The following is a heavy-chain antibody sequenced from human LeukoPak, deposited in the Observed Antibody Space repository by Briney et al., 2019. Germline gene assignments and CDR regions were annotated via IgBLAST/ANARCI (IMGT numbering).Heavy chain of an antibody. CDR1: GHSVSSNSAV. CDR2: TYYRSKWYN. V-gene: IGHV6-1*01. CDR3: ARAPVPNLRYYYYGMDV. Sequence: LSHTLSLPWAISGHSVSSNSAVCHRISQSPSRGLEWLGRTYYRSKWYNDYAVSVKSRITINPDTSKNQFSLQLNSVTPEDTAVYYCARAPVPNLRYYYYGMDVWGQGTTVTVSS. D-gene: IGHD3-10*01. J-gene: IGHJ6*02.